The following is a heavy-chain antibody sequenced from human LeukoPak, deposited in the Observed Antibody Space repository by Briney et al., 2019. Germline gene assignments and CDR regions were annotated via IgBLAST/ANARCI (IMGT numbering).Heavy chain of an antibody. CDR2: ISGSGGST. D-gene: IGHD4/OR15-4a*01. CDR1: GFTFSSYA. V-gene: IGHV3-23*01. Sequence: GGSLRLSCAASGFTFSSYAMSWVRQAPGKGLEWVSAISGSGGSTYYADPVKGRFTISRDNSKNTLYLQMNSLRAEDTAVYYCAKYEPMLWWISYFDYWGQGTLVTVSS. CDR3: AKYEPMLWWISYFDY. J-gene: IGHJ4*02.